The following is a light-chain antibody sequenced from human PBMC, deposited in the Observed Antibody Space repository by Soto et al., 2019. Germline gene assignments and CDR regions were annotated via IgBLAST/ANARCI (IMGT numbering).Light chain of an antibody. Sequence: ALTQPASVSGSPGQSITISCTGTSSDVGGYNYVSWYQQHPGKAPKLMIYDVSNRPSGVSNRFSGSKSGNTASLTISGRQAEDEADYYCSSYTSSSTAWVFGGGTKLTVL. V-gene: IGLV2-14*01. CDR3: SSYTSSSTAWV. J-gene: IGLJ3*02. CDR2: DVS. CDR1: SSDVGGYNY.